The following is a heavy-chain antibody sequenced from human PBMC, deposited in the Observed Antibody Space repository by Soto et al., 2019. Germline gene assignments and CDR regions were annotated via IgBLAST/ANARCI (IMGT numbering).Heavy chain of an antibody. D-gene: IGHD1-26*01. CDR2: INPNSGGT. V-gene: IGHV1-2*04. CDR3: GRDRGGGYDSWWFDP. CDR1: GYTFTGYY. J-gene: IGHJ5*02. Sequence: QVQLVQSGAEVKKPGASVKVSCKASGYTFTGYYMHWVRQAPGQGLEWMGWINPNSGGTNYAQQFQGWVTMTRDTSISTAYMELGRLRSDDTAVYYCGRDRGGGYDSWWFDPWGQGTLVTVSS.